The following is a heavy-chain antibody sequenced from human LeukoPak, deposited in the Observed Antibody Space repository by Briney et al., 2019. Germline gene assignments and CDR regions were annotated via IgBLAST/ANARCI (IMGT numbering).Heavy chain of an antibody. J-gene: IGHJ4*02. D-gene: IGHD3-9*01. V-gene: IGHV4-59*01. CDR3: ARSGYPNPFDY. Sequence: PSETLSLTCTVSGGSISSYYWSWIRQPPGKGLEWIGYIYYSESTNYNPSLKSRVTISVDTSKNQFSLKLSSVTAADTAVYYCARSGYPNPFDYWGQGTLVTVSS. CDR1: GGSISSYY. CDR2: IYYSEST.